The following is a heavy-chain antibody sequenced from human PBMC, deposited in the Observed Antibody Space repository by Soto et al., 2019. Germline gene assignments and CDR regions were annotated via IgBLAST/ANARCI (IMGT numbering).Heavy chain of an antibody. J-gene: IGHJ4*02. D-gene: IGHD1-26*01. V-gene: IGHV3-23*01. CDR3: AKGGQSYVY. Sequence: EVQLLESGGGSVQPGGSLRLSCAASGFTFSTYAMSWVRQAPGKGLEWVSAISTSVGSTYYTDSVKGRFTISRDNSKNTLYLQMNSLRAEETAVYYCAKGGQSYVYWGQGTLVTVSS. CDR2: ISTSVGST. CDR1: GFTFSTYA.